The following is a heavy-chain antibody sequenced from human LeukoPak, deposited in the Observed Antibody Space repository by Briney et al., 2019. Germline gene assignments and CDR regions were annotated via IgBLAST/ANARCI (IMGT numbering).Heavy chain of an antibody. CDR3: VRDITGTTEFDY. Sequence: GGSLILSCAASGFTFSTYWMHWVRQAPGEGLVWVSTINSDASITRYADSVKGRFTISRDSAKNTLDLQMDSLRAEDTAVYYCVRDITGTTEFDYWGQGTLVTVSS. CDR2: INSDASIT. J-gene: IGHJ4*02. CDR1: GFTFSTYW. V-gene: IGHV3-74*01. D-gene: IGHD1-20*01.